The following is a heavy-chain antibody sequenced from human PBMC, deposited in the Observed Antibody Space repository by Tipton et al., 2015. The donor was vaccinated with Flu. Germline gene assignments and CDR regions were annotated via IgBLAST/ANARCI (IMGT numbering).Heavy chain of an antibody. Sequence: LRLSCTVSGGSISSGNYFWNWIRQPAGKGLEWIGRIHTSGTTYYKPSLKSRVTISVDTSKNNFSLKVRSVTAADTAIYFCARAESSVWAGYYYGLDVWGQGTTVTVSS. D-gene: IGHD6-19*01. J-gene: IGHJ6*02. CDR2: IHTSGTT. CDR1: GGSISSGNYF. V-gene: IGHV4-61*02. CDR3: ARAESSVWAGYYYGLDV.